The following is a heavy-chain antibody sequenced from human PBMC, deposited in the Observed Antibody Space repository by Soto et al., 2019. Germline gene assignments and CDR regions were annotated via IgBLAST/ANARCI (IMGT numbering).Heavy chain of an antibody. V-gene: IGHV4-61*01. J-gene: IGHJ4*02. CDR2: TSHSGRT. D-gene: IGHD3-10*01. CDR3: SYGSSFDY. CDR1: GASLRSGSYY. Sequence: SETLSLTCTVSGASLRSGSYYWSWIRQPPGKGLEWIGYTSHSGRTNYDPSRKSRRTMSVDTSQNQFSLRLNAVTAADTAVYYCSYGSSFDYWGQGTLVTVSS.